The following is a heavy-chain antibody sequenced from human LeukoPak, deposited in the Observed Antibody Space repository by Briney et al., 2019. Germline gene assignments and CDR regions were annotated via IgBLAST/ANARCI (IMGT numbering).Heavy chain of an antibody. V-gene: IGHV3-21*06. CDR1: GFSLISYN. CDR3: ATAPYDILTGYSPYYFES. Sequence: PGGSLRLSCAASGFSLISYNMNWVRQAPGKGLEWDSSISSTSSHIYYADSVKGRFTISRDNAKNSLYLQMNSLRAEDTAMYYCATAPYDILTGYSPYYFESWGQGTLVTVSS. D-gene: IGHD3-9*01. CDR2: ISSTSSHI. J-gene: IGHJ4*02.